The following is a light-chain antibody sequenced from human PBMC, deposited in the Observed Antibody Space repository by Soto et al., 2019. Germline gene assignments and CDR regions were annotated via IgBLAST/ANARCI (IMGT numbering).Light chain of an antibody. V-gene: IGKV3-20*01. Sequence: EIVLTQSPGTLSLSPGERATLSCRASQSVSVNSLAWYQQKGGQAPRLLIYAASTRATGVPDRFSVTGSGTDFALTIDRLETDGFAVYYCQQYGGSPFTFGPGTKVDLK. CDR2: AAS. CDR3: QQYGGSPFT. J-gene: IGKJ3*01. CDR1: QSVSVNS.